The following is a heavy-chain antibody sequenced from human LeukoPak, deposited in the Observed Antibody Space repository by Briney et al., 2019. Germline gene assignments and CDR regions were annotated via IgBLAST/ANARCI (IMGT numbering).Heavy chain of an antibody. D-gene: IGHD2-15*01. J-gene: IGHJ1*01. V-gene: IGHV1-24*01. CDR3: ATGGYCSGGSCRPLQH. Sequence: GASVKVSCKVSGYTLTELSMHWVRQAPGKGLEWMGGFDPEDGETIHAQKFQGRVTMTEDTSTDTAYMELSSLRSEDTAVYYCATGGYCSGGSCRPLQHWGQGTLVTVSS. CDR2: FDPEDGET. CDR1: GYTLTELS.